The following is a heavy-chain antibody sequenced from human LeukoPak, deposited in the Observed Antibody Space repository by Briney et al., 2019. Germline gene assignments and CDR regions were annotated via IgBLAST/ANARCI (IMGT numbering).Heavy chain of an antibody. D-gene: IGHD3-22*01. CDR2: IKQDGSEK. V-gene: IGHV3-7*01. J-gene: IGHJ3*02. CDR3: ATVMASGYYGYDAFDI. Sequence: GGSLRLSCAASGFTFSSYWMSWVRQAPGKGLEWVANIKQDGSEKYYVDSVKGRFTISRDNAKNSLYLQMNSLRAEDTAVYYCATVMASGYYGYDAFDIWGQGTMVTVSS. CDR1: GFTFSSYW.